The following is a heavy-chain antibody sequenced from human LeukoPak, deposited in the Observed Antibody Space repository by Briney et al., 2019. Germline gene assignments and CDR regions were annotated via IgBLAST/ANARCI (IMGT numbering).Heavy chain of an antibody. V-gene: IGHV3-7*01. CDR3: ARSLWPEDY. D-gene: IGHD3-16*01. CDR2: INQDGTGK. CDR1: GFTFSDFC. Sequence: PGGSLRLSCAASGFTFSDFCISWVRESPGKGLEWVASINQDGTGKYYVASVKGRFTISRDNAKKSVWLQMTSLRADDTAVYYCARSLWPEDYWGQGTLVTVSS. J-gene: IGHJ4*02.